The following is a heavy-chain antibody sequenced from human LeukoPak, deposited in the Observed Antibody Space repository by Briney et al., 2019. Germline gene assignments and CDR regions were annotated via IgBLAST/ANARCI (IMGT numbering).Heavy chain of an antibody. CDR3: TRSVRNGHIDY. D-gene: IGHD2-21*01. CDR1: GYTLTELS. J-gene: IGHJ4*02. V-gene: IGHV1-24*01. Sequence: GASVKVSCKVSGYTLTELSMHWVRQAPGKGLEWMGGFDPEVGKTIYAQKFQGRVTMTEDTSTDTAYMELSSLTFEDTAVYYCTRSVRNGHIDYWGQGTLVTVSS. CDR2: FDPEVGKT.